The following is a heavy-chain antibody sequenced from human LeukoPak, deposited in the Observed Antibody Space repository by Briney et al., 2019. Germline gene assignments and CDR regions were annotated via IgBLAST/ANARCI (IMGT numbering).Heavy chain of an antibody. CDR1: GFTFSSYG. CDR3: ARALLTTVTTYAHYYGMDV. V-gene: IGHV3-33*01. CDR2: IWYDGSNK. D-gene: IGHD4-17*01. J-gene: IGHJ6*02. Sequence: GGSLRLSCAASGFTFSSYGMHWVRQASGKGLEWVAVIWYDGSNKYYADSVKGRFTISRDNSKNTLYLQMNSLRAEDTAVYYCARALLTTVTTYAHYYGMDVWGQGTTVTDSS.